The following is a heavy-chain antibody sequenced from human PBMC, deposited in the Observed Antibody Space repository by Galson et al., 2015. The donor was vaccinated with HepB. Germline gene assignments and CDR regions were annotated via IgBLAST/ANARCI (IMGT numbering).Heavy chain of an antibody. Sequence: SLRLSCAASGFTFSNAWMSWVRQAPGKGLEWVGRIKSKTDGGTTDYAAPVKGRFTISRDDSKNTLYLQMNSLKTEDTAVYYCTTVIPPKYCSSTSCYLVDYWGQGTLVTVSS. CDR3: TTVIPPKYCSSTSCYLVDY. V-gene: IGHV3-15*01. D-gene: IGHD2-2*01. J-gene: IGHJ4*02. CDR1: GFTFSNAW. CDR2: IKSKTDGGTT.